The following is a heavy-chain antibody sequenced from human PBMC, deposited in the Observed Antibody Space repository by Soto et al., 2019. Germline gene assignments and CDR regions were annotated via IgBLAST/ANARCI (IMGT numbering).Heavy chain of an antibody. V-gene: IGHV1-69*01. CDR2: IIPIFGTA. CDR1: GGTFSSYA. Sequence: QVQLVQSGAEVKKPGSSVKVSCKASGGTFSSYAISWVRQAPGQGLEWMGGIIPIFGTANYAQKFQGRVTITADESTSTAYMELSSLRSEDTAVYYCARVVARYYYDSSDSYYFDYWGQGTLVTVSS. CDR3: ARVVARYYYDSSDSYYFDY. J-gene: IGHJ4*02. D-gene: IGHD3-22*01.